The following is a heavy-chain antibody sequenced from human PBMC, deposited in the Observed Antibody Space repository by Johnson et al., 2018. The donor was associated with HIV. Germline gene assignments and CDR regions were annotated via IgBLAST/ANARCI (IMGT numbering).Heavy chain of an antibody. CDR1: GFTFDDYA. CDR2: ISGSGGST. D-gene: IGHD1-26*01. J-gene: IGHJ3*02. Sequence: VQLVESGGGLVQPGRSLRLSCAASGFTFDDYAMHWVRQAPGKGLEWVSGISGSGGSTYYADSVKGRFTISRDNSKNTLYLQMNSLRAEDTAVYYCARGGGSYYSGAFDIWGQGTMVTVSS. V-gene: IGHV3-23*04. CDR3: ARGGGSYYSGAFDI.